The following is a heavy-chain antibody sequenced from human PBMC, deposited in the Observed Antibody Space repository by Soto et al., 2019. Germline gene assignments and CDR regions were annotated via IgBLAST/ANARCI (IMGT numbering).Heavy chain of an antibody. CDR2: IYYSGST. Sequence: QVQLQESGPGLVKPSQTLSLTCTVSGGSISSGGYYWSWIRQHPGKGLEWIGYIYYSGSTYYNPSLKSRVTISVDTSKNRFSLKLSSVTAADTAVYYCARGSQSDAYDYVWGSYRAFYYGMDVWGQGTTVTVSS. CDR3: ARGSQSDAYDYVWGSYRAFYYGMDV. J-gene: IGHJ6*02. V-gene: IGHV4-31*03. CDR1: GGSISSGGYY. D-gene: IGHD3-16*02.